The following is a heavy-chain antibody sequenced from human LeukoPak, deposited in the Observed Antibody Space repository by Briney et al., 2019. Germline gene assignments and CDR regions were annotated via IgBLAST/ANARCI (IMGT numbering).Heavy chain of an antibody. J-gene: IGHJ4*02. V-gene: IGHV3-23*01. CDR1: GFTISNYG. Sequence: PGGSLRLSCAASGFTISNYGVSWVRQAPVKGLEWVSAISGDGTRTYYADSVKGRFTISRDNSKNTLYLEMSSLRVEDTAIYYCAKWPEGAMDYFDYWGQGTLVTVSS. CDR3: AKWPEGAMDYFDY. CDR2: ISGDGTRT. D-gene: IGHD3-16*01.